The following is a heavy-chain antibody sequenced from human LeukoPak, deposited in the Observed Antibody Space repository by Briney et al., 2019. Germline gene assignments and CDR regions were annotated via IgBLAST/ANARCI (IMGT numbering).Heavy chain of an antibody. D-gene: IGHD6-19*01. CDR1: GFTFSTYA. Sequence: GGSLRLSCAASGFTFSTYAMNWVRQAPGKGLEWVSSINGRSNYIYYADSVKGRFTISRDNAKNSLYLQMNSLRAEDTAVYYCARDPLDRSGWSSICDYWGQGTLVTVSS. CDR3: ARDPLDRSGWSSICDY. V-gene: IGHV3-21*01. J-gene: IGHJ4*02. CDR2: INGRSNYI.